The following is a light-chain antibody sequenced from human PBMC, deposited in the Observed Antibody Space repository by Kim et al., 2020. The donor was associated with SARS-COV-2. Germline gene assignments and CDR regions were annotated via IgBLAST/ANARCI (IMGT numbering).Light chain of an antibody. CDR1: SLRSYY. Sequence: SSELTQDPAVSVALGQTVRITCQGGSLRSYYASWYQQKPGQAPVLVIYGKNNRPSGIPDRFSGSSSGNTASLTITGAQAEAEADYYCNSRDSSGNHYWVF. J-gene: IGLJ2*01. CDR2: GKN. CDR3: NSRDSSGNHYWV. V-gene: IGLV3-19*01.